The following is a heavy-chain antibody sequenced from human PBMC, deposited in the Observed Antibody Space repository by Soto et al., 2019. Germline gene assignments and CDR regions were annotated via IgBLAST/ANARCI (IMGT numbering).Heavy chain of an antibody. CDR3: ARGEDIVVVVAATPPYYYGMDV. V-gene: IGHV1-69*06. D-gene: IGHD2-15*01. CDR1: GGTFSSYA. J-gene: IGHJ6*02. CDR2: IIPIFGTA. Sequence: GASVKVSCKASGGTFSSYAIGWVRQAPGQGLEWMGGIIPIFGTANYAQKFQGRVTITADKSTSTAYMELSSLRSEDTAVYYCARGEDIVVVVAATPPYYYGMDVWGQGTTVTVSS.